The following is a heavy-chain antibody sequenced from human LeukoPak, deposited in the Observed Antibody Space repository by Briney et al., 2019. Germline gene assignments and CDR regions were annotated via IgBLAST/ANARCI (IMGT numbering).Heavy chain of an antibody. CDR2: ISYDGSNK. J-gene: IGHJ1*01. V-gene: IGHV3-30*18. D-gene: IGHD6-19*01. CDR3: AKDRAVAGTGDFQH. Sequence: GGSLRLSCAASGFTFSSYSMNWVRQAPGKGLEWVAVISYDGSNKYYAESVKGRFTISRDNSKNTLHLQMNSLRAEDTAVYYYAKDRAVAGTGDFQHWGQGTLVTVSS. CDR1: GFTFSSYS.